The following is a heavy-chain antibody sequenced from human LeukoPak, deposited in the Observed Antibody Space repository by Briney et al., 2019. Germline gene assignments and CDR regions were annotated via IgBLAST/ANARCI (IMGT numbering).Heavy chain of an antibody. Sequence: SETLSLTCTVSGGSISSSSYYWGWIRQPPGKGLEWIGSIYYSGSTYYNPSLKSRVTISVDTSKNQFSLKLSSVTAADTAVYYCARDLPEFAYYDFWSGYKEAPHSKAHWFDPWVQGTLVTVSS. V-gene: IGHV4-39*07. CDR3: ARDLPEFAYYDFWSGYKEAPHSKAHWFDP. CDR1: GGSISSSSYY. J-gene: IGHJ5*02. CDR2: IYYSGST. D-gene: IGHD3-3*01.